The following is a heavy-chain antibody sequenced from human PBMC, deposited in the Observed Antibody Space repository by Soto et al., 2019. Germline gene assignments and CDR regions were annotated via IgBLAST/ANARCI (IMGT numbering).Heavy chain of an antibody. J-gene: IGHJ6*03. D-gene: IGHD2-2*01. CDR3: AKDDRCSSSNCEGYYYFYYMDV. Sequence: GGSLRLSCAASGFTFSTYAMSWVRQAPGKGLEWVSSISGSGAGTYYADSVKGRFTISRDNSKSTLHLQMNSLGAEDTAIYYCAKDDRCSSSNCEGYYYFYYMDVWGKGTTVTVSS. CDR2: ISGSGAGT. V-gene: IGHV3-23*01. CDR1: GFTFSTYA.